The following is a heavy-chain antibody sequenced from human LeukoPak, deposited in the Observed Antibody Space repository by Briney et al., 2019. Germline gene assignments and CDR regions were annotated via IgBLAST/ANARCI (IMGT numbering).Heavy chain of an antibody. V-gene: IGHV1-2*02. CDR1: GYTFTGYY. Sequence: ASVKVSCKASGYTFTGYYMHWVRQAHGQGLEWMGWINPNSGGTNYAQKFQGRVTMTRDTSISTAYMELSRLRSDDTAVYYCSRDYDILTGYPYYFDYWGQGTLVTVSS. J-gene: IGHJ4*02. D-gene: IGHD3-9*01. CDR3: SRDYDILTGYPYYFDY. CDR2: INPNSGGT.